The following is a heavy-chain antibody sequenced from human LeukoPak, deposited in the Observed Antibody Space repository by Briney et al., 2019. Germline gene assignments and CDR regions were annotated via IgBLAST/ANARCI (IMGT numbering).Heavy chain of an antibody. D-gene: IGHD6-6*01. CDR1: GFTFSSYW. CDR3: ARDDPSMIAALHY. CDR2: INGDGRNI. V-gene: IGHV3-74*01. J-gene: IGHJ4*01. Sequence: GGSLRLSCVASGFTFSSYWMHWVRQDPRKGLVWVSRINGDGRNINYADSVRGRFTISRDNAKNTLYLQMNTLRVEDTAVYYCARDDPSMIAALHYWGQGTLVTVSS.